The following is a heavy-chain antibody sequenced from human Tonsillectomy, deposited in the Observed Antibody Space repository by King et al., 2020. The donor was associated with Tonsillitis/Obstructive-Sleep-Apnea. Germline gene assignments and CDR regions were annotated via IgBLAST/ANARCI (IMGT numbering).Heavy chain of an antibody. CDR3: AKDLYYYDSSGAFDY. CDR2: ISWNSGSI. V-gene: IGHV3-9*01. J-gene: IGHJ4*02. Sequence: VQLVESGGGLVQPGRSLILSCAASGFTFDDYAMHWVRQAPGKGLEWVSGISWNSGSIGYADSVKGRFTISRDNAKNSLYLQMNSLRAEDTALYYCAKDLYYYDSSGAFDYWGQGTLVTVSS. CDR1: GFTFDDYA. D-gene: IGHD3-22*01.